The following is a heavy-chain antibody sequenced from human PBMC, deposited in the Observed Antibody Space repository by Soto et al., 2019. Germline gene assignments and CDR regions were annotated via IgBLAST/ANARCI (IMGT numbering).Heavy chain of an antibody. D-gene: IGHD6-19*01. Sequence: EASVKVSCKASGYTFTSYGISWVRQAPGQGLEWMGWISVYNGNTNYAQKLQGRVTMTTDTSTSTAYMELRSLRSDDTAVYYCARPSKTVAGDHDAFDIWGQGTMVTVSS. CDR1: GYTFTSYG. CDR3: ARPSKTVAGDHDAFDI. CDR2: ISVYNGNT. V-gene: IGHV1-18*01. J-gene: IGHJ3*02.